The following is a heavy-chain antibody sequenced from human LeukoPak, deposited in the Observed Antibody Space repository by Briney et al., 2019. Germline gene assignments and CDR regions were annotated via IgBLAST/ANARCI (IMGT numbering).Heavy chain of an antibody. D-gene: IGHD3-22*01. J-gene: IGHJ4*02. CDR3: AKSPYYDSSGYFPYYFDY. V-gene: IGHV1-69*13. CDR2: IIPIFGTA. Sequence: SVKVSCKASEGTFSSYAISWVRQAPGQGLEWMGGIIPIFGTANYAQKFQGRVTITADESTSTAYMELSSLRSEDTAVYYCAKSPYYDSSGYFPYYFDYWGQGTLVTVSS. CDR1: EGTFSSYA.